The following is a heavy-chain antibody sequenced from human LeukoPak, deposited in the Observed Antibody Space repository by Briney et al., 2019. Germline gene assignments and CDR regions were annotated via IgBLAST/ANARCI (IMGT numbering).Heavy chain of an antibody. D-gene: IGHD6-13*01. CDR1: GGTFSSYA. Sequence: ASVKVSCKASGGTFSSYAISWVRQAPGQGLEWMGRIIPILGIANYAQKFQGRVTITADKSTSTAYMELSSLRSEDTAVYYCATRSWSSSWHYAFDIWGQGTMVTVSS. CDR3: ATRSWSSSWHYAFDI. J-gene: IGHJ3*02. CDR2: IIPILGIA. V-gene: IGHV1-69*04.